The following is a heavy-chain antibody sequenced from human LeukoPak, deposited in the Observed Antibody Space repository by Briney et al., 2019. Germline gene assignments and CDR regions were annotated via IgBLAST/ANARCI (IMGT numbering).Heavy chain of an antibody. CDR2: ISNSGSII. CDR3: ARDGHWEVTRGHYFDY. Sequence: GGSLRLSCAATGFTFSSYEMNWVRQAPGKGLEWVSYISNSGSIIYYADSVKGRFTISRDNAKNSVYLQMNSLRVEDTAVYYCARDGHWEVTRGHYFDYWGQGTLVTVSS. V-gene: IGHV3-48*03. CDR1: GFTFSSYE. D-gene: IGHD4-11*01. J-gene: IGHJ4*02.